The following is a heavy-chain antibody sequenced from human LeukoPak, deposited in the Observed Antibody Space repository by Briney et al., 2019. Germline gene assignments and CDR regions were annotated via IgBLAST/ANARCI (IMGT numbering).Heavy chain of an antibody. D-gene: IGHD5-18*01. V-gene: IGHV4-30-4*01. CDR3: ARGIQLGCFDY. Sequence: SETLSLTCTVSGVSISSGDYYWSWIRQPPGKGLEWIGYIYYSGSTYYNPSLKSRVTISVDTSKNQFSLKLSSVTAADTAVYYCARGIQLGCFDYWGQGTLVTVSS. CDR2: IYYSGST. CDR1: GVSISSGDYY. J-gene: IGHJ4*02.